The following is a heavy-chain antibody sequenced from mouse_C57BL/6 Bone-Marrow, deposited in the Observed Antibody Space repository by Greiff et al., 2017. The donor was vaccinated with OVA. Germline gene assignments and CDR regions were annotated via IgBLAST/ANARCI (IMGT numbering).Heavy chain of an antibody. D-gene: IGHD1-1*01. CDR1: GFTFTDYY. V-gene: IGHV7-3*01. CDR2: IRNKANGYTT. J-gene: IGHJ1*03. CDR3: ASLYYGSSYWYFDV. Sequence: EVKLMESGVGLVQPGGSLSLSCAASGFTFTDYYMSWVRQPPGKALEWLGFIRNKANGYTTEYSASVKGRFTISRDNSQSILYLQMNALRAEDSATYYCASLYYGSSYWYFDVWGTGTTVTVSS.